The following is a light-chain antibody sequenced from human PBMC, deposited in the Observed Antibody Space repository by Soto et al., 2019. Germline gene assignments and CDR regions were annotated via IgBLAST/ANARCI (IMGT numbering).Light chain of an antibody. J-gene: IGKJ1*01. CDR2: KVS. Sequence: DVVMTQSPLSLPVTLGQPASISCRSSQSLVSSDGNTFLNWFHQRPGQSPRRLIYKVSTRDSGVPDRFSGSGSGTDFTLKISRVEAEDVGVYYCMQGTHWPRTFGQGTKVEIK. CDR3: MQGTHWPRT. CDR1: QSLVSSDGNTF. V-gene: IGKV2-30*01.